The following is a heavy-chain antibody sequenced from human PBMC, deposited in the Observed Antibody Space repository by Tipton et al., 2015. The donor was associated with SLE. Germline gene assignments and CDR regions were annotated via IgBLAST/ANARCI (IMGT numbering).Heavy chain of an antibody. Sequence: QSGAEVKKPGASVKVSCKASGYTFTSYGISWVRQAPGQGLEWMGWISAYNGNTNYAQKLQGRVTMTTDTSTSTAYMELRSLRSDDAAVYYCARGGPGYSSRGYEAFDIWGQGKMVTVSS. D-gene: IGHD6-13*01. CDR1: GYTFTSYG. CDR3: ARGGPGYSSRGYEAFDI. CDR2: ISAYNGNT. V-gene: IGHV1-18*01. J-gene: IGHJ3*02.